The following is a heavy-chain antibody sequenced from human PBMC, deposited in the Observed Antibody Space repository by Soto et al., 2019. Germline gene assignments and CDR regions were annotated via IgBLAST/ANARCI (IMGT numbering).Heavy chain of an antibody. J-gene: IGHJ4*02. Sequence: SETLSLTCTVSGDSIKNHFWSWVRQPPGKGLEWIGHFYHSGTTNYSPALKSRVTISIDQSKNQFSLRLNSVTAADTAVYFCARDPGYCTNGVCPIFDFWGQGIPVTVSS. V-gene: IGHV4-59*11. CDR2: FYHSGTT. CDR1: GDSIKNHF. CDR3: ARDPGYCTNGVCPIFDF. D-gene: IGHD2-8*01.